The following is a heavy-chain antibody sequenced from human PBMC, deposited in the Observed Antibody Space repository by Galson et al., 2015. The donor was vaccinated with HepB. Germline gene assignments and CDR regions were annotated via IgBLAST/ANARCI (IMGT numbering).Heavy chain of an antibody. CDR1: EFTFSDYG. CDR3: VREVRNGWYYFDY. V-gene: IGHV3-33*01. J-gene: IGHJ4*02. D-gene: IGHD6-19*01. Sequence: SLRLSCAASEFTFSDYGMYWVRQAPGKGLEWVAPIWRDGNNKYYADSVKGRFTISRDNSENMLYLQMNSLRAEDSAVYYCVREVRNGWYYFDYWGPGAQVTVSS. CDR2: IWRDGNNK.